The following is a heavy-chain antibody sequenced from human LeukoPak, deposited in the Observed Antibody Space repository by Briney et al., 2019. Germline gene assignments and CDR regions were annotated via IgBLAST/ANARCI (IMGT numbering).Heavy chain of an antibody. CDR3: ARGVDTAMVSVLYYYYGMDV. CDR2: IYYSGST. D-gene: IGHD5-18*01. Sequence: SETLSLTCTVSGGSISSGGYYWSWIRQHPGKGLEWIGYIYYSGSTYYNPSLKSRVTISVDTSKNQFSLKLSSVTAADTAVYYCARGVDTAMVSVLYYYYGMDVWGQGTTVTVSS. J-gene: IGHJ6*02. CDR1: GGSISSGGYY. V-gene: IGHV4-31*03.